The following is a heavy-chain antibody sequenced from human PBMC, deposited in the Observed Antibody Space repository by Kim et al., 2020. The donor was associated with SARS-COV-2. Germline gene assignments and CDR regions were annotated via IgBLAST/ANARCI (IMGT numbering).Heavy chain of an antibody. J-gene: IGHJ4*02. V-gene: IGHV3-23*01. Sequence: GGSLRLSCAASGFTFSNYAMSWVRQAPGKGLQWVSSVSGSGVTKDYADSVRGRFTISRDNSKNTVYLQMDSLRAEDTAVYYCAKLASWGGGIPDYWGQGSVVTISS. D-gene: IGHD1-26*01. CDR2: VSGSGVTK. CDR3: AKLASWGGGIPDY. CDR1: GFTFSNYA.